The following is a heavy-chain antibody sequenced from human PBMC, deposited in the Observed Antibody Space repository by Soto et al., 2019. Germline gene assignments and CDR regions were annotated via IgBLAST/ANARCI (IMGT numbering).Heavy chain of an antibody. CDR1: GDSINTRSYY. J-gene: IGHJ4*02. Sequence: SETLSLTCTVSGDSINTRSYYWGWIRQPPGKGLEWIANIFSSGTTDYNSSLKSRVTISIDTSKNLFSLDVRSVAAADTAVYFCARHSGYRYGFAYWGQGVPGTVSS. V-gene: IGHV4-39*01. D-gene: IGHD5-18*01. CDR3: ARHSGYRYGFAY. CDR2: IFSSGTT.